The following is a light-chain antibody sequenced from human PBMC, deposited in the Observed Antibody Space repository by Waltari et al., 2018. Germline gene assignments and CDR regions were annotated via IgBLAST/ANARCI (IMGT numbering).Light chain of an antibody. Sequence: QSVLTQPPSAAGTPGQRVSISCSGGSANIGANPVNWYQHHPGSAPNLLLYTNSHRPAGVPVRFSGSQSGTSASLAISGLQLLDEADYYCAAWDDSLDGWVFGGGTRVTVL. CDR3: AAWDDSLDGWV. CDR2: TNS. J-gene: IGLJ3*02. CDR1: SANIGANP. V-gene: IGLV1-44*01.